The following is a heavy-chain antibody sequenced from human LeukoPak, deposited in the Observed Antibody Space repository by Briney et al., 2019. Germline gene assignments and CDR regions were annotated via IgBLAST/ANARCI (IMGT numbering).Heavy chain of an antibody. CDR3: AREASGSNYDFWSGYSEWFDP. D-gene: IGHD3-3*01. V-gene: IGHV1-69*04. J-gene: IGHJ5*02. Sequence: SVKVSCKASGGTFSSYAISWVRQAPGQGLEWMGRIIPIFGIANYAQKFQGRVTITADKSTGTAYMELSSLRSEDTAVYYCAREASGSNYDFWSGYSEWFDPWGQGTLVTVSS. CDR2: IIPIFGIA. CDR1: GGTFSSYA.